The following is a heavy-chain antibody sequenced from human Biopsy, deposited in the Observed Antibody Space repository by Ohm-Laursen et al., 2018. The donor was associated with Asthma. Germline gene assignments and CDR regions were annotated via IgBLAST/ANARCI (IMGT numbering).Heavy chain of an antibody. CDR2: LIPVLGTP. CDR1: GDSFSNYA. CDR3: ARGYSGSDRIVYYYSGLEV. J-gene: IGHJ6*02. V-gene: IGHV1-69*13. D-gene: IGHD5-12*01. Sequence: ASVKVSCEASGDSFSNYAISWVRQAPGQGLEWMGGLIPVLGTPDHAQMFEGRVTITADESTSTAYMELSSLSSEDTAVYYCARGYSGSDRIVYYYSGLEVWGQGTTVTVSS.